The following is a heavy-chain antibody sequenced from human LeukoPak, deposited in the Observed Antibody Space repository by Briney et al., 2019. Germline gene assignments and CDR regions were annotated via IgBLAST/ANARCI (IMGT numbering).Heavy chain of an antibody. J-gene: IGHJ2*01. CDR1: GGSISSGDYY. CDR3: VRRGVLWFGELSYYYFDL. Sequence: SETLSLTCTVSGGSISSGDYYWTWIRQPPGKGLEWIAYIYYTGSTYYNPSLKSRVTISVDTSKNQFSLKMTSLTAADTAVYYCVRRGVLWFGELSYYYFDLWGRGTLVAVSS. CDR2: IYYTGST. D-gene: IGHD3-10*01. V-gene: IGHV4-30-4*01.